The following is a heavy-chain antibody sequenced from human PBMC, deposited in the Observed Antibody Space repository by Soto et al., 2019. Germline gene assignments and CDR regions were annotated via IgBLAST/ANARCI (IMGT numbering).Heavy chain of an antibody. D-gene: IGHD2-2*01. V-gene: IGHV1-69*13. J-gene: IGHJ4*02. CDR2: IIPIFGTA. Sequence: SVKVSCKASGGTFSSYAISWVRQAPGQGLEWMGGIIPIFGTANYAQKFQGRVTITADESTSTAYMELSSPRSEDTAVYYCARVHCSSTSCYEADYFDYWGQGTLVTVSS. CDR3: ARVHCSSTSCYEADYFDY. CDR1: GGTFSSYA.